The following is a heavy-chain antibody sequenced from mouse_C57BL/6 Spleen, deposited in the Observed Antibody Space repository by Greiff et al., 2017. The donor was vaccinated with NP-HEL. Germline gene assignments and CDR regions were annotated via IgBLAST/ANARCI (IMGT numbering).Heavy chain of an antibody. Sequence: EVLLQQSGAGLVKPGASVKLSCAASGFTFSSYAMSWVRQTPEKRLEWVAHISSGGDYISYAHTVKGRFTISRDNARTTFYPQHSTLTSEDTAMYDCSREAPRYSSSYGCYAMDYWGQGTSVTVSS. V-gene: IGHV5-9-1*02. J-gene: IGHJ4*01. CDR1: GFTFSSYA. D-gene: IGHD1-1*01. CDR3: SREAPRYSSSYGCYAMDY. CDR2: ISSGGDYI.